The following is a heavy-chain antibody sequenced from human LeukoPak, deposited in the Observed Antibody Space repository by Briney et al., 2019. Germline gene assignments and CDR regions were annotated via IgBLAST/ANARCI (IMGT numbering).Heavy chain of an antibody. Sequence: LVKVSCKASGGTFSSYAISWVRQAPGQGLEWMGRIIPILGIANYAQKFQGRVTVTADKSTSTAYMELSSLRSEDTAVYYCARDFHRRIAAAGHFDYWSQGTLVTVSS. J-gene: IGHJ4*02. CDR1: GGTFSSYA. CDR3: ARDFHRRIAAAGHFDY. V-gene: IGHV1-69*04. D-gene: IGHD6-13*01. CDR2: IIPILGIA.